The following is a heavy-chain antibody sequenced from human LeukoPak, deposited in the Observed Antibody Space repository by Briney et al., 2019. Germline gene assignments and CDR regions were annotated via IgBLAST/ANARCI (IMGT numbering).Heavy chain of an antibody. CDR2: IRSKAYGGTT. J-gene: IGHJ2*01. V-gene: IGHV3-49*03. CDR3: ARALAYWYFDL. Sequence: GGSLRLSCTASGFTFGDYAMSWFRQAPGKGLEWVGFIRSKAYGGTTEYAASVKGRFTISRDNAKNSLYLQMNSLRAEDTAVYYCARALAYWYFDLWGRGTLVTVSS. CDR1: GFTFGDYA.